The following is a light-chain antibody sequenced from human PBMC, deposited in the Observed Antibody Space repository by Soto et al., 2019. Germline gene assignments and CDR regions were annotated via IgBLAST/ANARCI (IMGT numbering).Light chain of an antibody. CDR2: EDN. Sequence: NFMLTQPHSVSESPGKTVTISCTRSSGSIASNYVQWYHQRPGSAPTIVMYEDNQRPSGVPDRCSGSIDRSSNSASLTISGLKTEDEGDFYCQSYDSSNLVFGGGTKLTVL. J-gene: IGLJ2*01. CDR3: QSYDSSNLV. CDR1: SGSIASNY. V-gene: IGLV6-57*04.